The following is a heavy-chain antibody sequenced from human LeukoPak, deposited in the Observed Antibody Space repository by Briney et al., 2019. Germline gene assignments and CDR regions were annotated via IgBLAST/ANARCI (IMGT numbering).Heavy chain of an antibody. D-gene: IGHD6-19*01. CDR2: SYSGNTT. J-gene: IGHJ4*02. Sequence: PGGSLRLSCAASGFTVSSNYMSWVRQARGKGLEWVAISYSGNTTYCADSVRGRFTISRDKSKNRLHLQMNSLRAEDTAVYYCATYSSGRRGYYFDSWGQGTLVTVSS. V-gene: IGHV3-66*01. CDR1: GFTVSSNY. CDR3: ATYSSGRRGYYFDS.